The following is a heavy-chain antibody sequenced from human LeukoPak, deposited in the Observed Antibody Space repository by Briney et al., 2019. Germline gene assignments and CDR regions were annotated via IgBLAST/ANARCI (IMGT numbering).Heavy chain of an antibody. V-gene: IGHV3-23*01. D-gene: IGHD4-23*01. CDR1: GFTLTSYA. CDR2: IGGSGGST. CDR3: AKDLGYSGNPSVYFDY. Sequence: GGSLRLSCAASGFTLTSYAMSWVRQPRGKGMEWASAIGGSGGSTYYADSVKGRFTISRDNSKNTLYLQMNSLRAEDTAVYYCAKDLGYSGNPSVYFDYWGQGTLVTVST. J-gene: IGHJ4*02.